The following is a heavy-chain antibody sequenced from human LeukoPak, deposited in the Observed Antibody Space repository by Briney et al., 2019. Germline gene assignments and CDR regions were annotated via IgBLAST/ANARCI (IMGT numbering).Heavy chain of an antibody. D-gene: IGHD3-3*01. CDR1: GFTFSSYG. J-gene: IGHJ3*01. V-gene: IGHV3-30*02. CDR2: IRYDGSNK. CDR3: ARGGATTFGLWGNAFDV. Sequence: PGGSLRLSCAASGFTFSSYGMHWVRQAPGKGLEWVASIRYDGSNKYYADSVKGRFTISKDNSKNTLYLLMNGLGAEDTALYYCARGGATTFGLWGNAFDVWGQGTMVTVSS.